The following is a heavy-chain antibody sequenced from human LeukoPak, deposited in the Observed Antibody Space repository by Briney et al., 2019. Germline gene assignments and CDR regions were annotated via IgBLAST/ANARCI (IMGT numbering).Heavy chain of an antibody. CDR1: GGSISSYY. CDR2: IYYSGST. D-gene: IGHD4-17*01. J-gene: IGHJ3*02. Sequence: SETLSLTCTVSGGSISSYYWNWIRQPPGKGLEWIGYIYYSGSTNYNPSLQSRVTISVDTSKNQFSLKLISVTAADTAVYYCARDTSTVTGDAFDIWGQGTMVTVSS. V-gene: IGHV4-59*01. CDR3: ARDTSTVTGDAFDI.